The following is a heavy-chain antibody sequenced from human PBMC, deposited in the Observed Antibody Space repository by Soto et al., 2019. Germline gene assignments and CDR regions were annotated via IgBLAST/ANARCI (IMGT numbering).Heavy chain of an antibody. CDR2: LSAYNGNT. CDR3: ASVVGATTSYCYGMDV. D-gene: IGHD1-26*01. V-gene: IGHV1-18*04. CDR1: GYTFTSYG. Sequence: WASVKVSCKASGYTFTSYGISWVRQAPGQGLEWMGWLSAYNGNTNYAQKLQGRVTMTTDTSTSTAYMELRSLRSDDTAVYYCASVVGATTSYCYGMDVWGRGTTVTVSS. J-gene: IGHJ6*02.